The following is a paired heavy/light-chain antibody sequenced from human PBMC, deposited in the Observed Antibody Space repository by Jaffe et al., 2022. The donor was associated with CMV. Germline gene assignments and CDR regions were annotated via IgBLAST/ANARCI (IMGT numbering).Light chain of an antibody. CDR3: HQYYLTPWT. J-gene: IGKJ1*01. Sequence: DIVMTQSPDSLAVSLGERATINCKSSHSLLYSSNNKNYLAWYQQKPRQPPKLLIYWASTRESGVPDRFSGSGSGTDFTLTINNLQAEDVALYYCHQYYLTPWTFGQGTKVEIK. CDR2: WAS. CDR1: HSLLYSSNNKNY. V-gene: IGKV4-1*01.
Heavy chain of an antibody. CDR1: GFTFSDYY. CDR2: ISGSANAT. V-gene: IGHV3-11*01. J-gene: IGHJ4*02. Sequence: QVQLVESGGGLVKPGGSLRLSCAASGFTFSDYYMSWIRQAPGKGLEWVSYISGSANATFYADSVRGRFTISRDNAKNSLYLQMNSLSVEDTAVYYCARDQCRGYSCYRTPPYDYWGQGILVTVSS. CDR3: ARDQCRGYSCYRTPPYDY. D-gene: IGHD5-18*01.